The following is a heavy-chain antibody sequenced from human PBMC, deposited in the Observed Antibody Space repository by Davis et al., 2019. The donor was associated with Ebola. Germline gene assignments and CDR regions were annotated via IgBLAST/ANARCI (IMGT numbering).Heavy chain of an antibody. Sequence: HTGGSLRLSCAASGFTFSSYWMHWVRQAPGKGLVWVSRINSDGSSTSYADSVKGRFTISRDNAKNSLYLQMNSLRAEDTAVYYCAREFAVVFFDYWGQGTLVTVSS. CDR3: AREFAVVFFDY. CDR2: INSDGSST. CDR1: GFTFSSYW. V-gene: IGHV3-74*01. D-gene: IGHD3-3*01. J-gene: IGHJ4*02.